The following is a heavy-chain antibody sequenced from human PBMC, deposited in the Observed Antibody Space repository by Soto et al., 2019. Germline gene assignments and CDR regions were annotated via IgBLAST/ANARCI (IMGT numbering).Heavy chain of an antibody. CDR1: GFTFSSYE. V-gene: IGHV3-48*03. CDR2: ISSSGSTI. CDR3: ARDSSYSSSSFNY. D-gene: IGHD6-6*01. Sequence: EVQLVESGGGLVQPGGSLRLSCAASGFTFSSYEMNWVRQATGKGLEWVSYISSSGSTIYYADSVKGRFTISRDNAKNSLYLQMNSLRAEDTAVYYCARDSSYSSSSFNYWGQGTLVTVSS. J-gene: IGHJ4*02.